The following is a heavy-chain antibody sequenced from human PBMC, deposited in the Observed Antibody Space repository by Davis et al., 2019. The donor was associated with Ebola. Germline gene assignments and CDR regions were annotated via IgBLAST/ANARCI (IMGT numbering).Heavy chain of an antibody. Sequence: GESLKISCKGSGYSFTSYWIGWVRQPPGKGLEWMGMIYPSDSDTRYSPSFQGQVIISADQSISTAYLQWDSLQASDTAVYYCARLYGPGHYLNWYFNLWGRGTLVTVSS. CDR2: IYPSDSDT. CDR3: ARLYGPGHYLNWYFNL. D-gene: IGHD3-10*01. CDR1: GYSFTSYW. V-gene: IGHV5-51*01. J-gene: IGHJ2*01.